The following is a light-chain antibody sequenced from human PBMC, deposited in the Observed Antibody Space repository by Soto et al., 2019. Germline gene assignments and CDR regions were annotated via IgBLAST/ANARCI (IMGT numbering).Light chain of an antibody. J-gene: IGLJ1*01. V-gene: IGLV2-14*01. Sequence: QSALTQPASVSGSPGQSITISCTGTSSDLAIYNYVSWYQQQPGKAPQLMIYQVTNRPSGVSNRFCVSRSGNPASLTISGLQAEDEADYYCSSYTDSSNYVFGTGTKVTVL. CDR2: QVT. CDR3: SSYTDSSNYV. CDR1: SSDLAIYNY.